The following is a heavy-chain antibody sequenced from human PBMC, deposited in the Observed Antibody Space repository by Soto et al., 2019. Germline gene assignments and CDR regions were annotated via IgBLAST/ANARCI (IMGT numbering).Heavy chain of an antibody. Sequence: QVQLVQSGAEVKKPGASVQVSCKASGYTFTSYDINWVRQATGQGLEWMGWMNPNSGNTGYAQKVQGRVTMTRNTSISTAYMELSSLRSEDTAVYYCARERSAAGTGWFDPWGQGTLVTVSS. V-gene: IGHV1-8*01. J-gene: IGHJ5*02. CDR2: MNPNSGNT. D-gene: IGHD6-13*01. CDR3: ARERSAAGTGWFDP. CDR1: GYTFTSYD.